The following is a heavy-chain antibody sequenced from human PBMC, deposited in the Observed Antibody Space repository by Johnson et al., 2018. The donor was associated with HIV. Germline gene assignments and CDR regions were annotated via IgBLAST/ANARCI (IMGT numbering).Heavy chain of an antibody. CDR3: ARGIEGLYAFYI. Sequence: VQLVESGGGVVRPGGSLRLSCAASGFTFSSYAMSWVRQAPGKVLEWVSAISGSGGSTYYADSVKGRFPNSRDNSKNTLYLQMNSLRDEDTAVYYCARGIEGLYAFYIWGQGTMVTVSS. V-gene: IGHV3-23*04. CDR2: ISGSGGST. J-gene: IGHJ3*02. CDR1: GFTFSSYA. D-gene: IGHD2/OR15-2a*01.